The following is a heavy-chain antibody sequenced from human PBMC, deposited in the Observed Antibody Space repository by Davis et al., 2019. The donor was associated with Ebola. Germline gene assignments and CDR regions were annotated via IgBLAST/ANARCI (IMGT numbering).Heavy chain of an antibody. CDR2: INAGNGNT. V-gene: IGHV1-3*01. CDR3: ARDPYCSGGSCLPNWFDP. CDR1: GYTFTSYA. Sequence: ASVKVSCKASGYTFTSYAMHWVRQAPGQRLEWMGWINAGNGNTKYSQKFQSRVTITRDTSASTAYMELSSLRSEDTAVYYCARDPYCSGGSCLPNWFDPWGQGTLFTVSS. J-gene: IGHJ5*02. D-gene: IGHD2-15*01.